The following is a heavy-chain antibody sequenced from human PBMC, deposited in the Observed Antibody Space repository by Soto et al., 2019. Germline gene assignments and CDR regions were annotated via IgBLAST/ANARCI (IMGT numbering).Heavy chain of an antibody. Sequence: QAQLVQSGAEVKKPGASVKVSCKASGFSFTSYDFSWVRQAPGQGLELMGWISAYSGNAKYEEKIQDRVTMTTDTATSTVYMEVRRLRSDDTAVYYCARRGSGTFYEAFDIWGQGTMVTVSS. V-gene: IGHV1-18*04. CDR3: ARRGSGTFYEAFDI. CDR2: ISAYSGNA. CDR1: GFSFTSYD. D-gene: IGHD1-1*01. J-gene: IGHJ3*02.